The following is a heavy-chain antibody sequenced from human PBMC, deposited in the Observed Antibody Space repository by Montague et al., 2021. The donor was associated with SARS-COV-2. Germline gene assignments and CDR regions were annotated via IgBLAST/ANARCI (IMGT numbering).Heavy chain of an antibody. J-gene: IGHJ4*02. V-gene: IGHV4-34*01. Sequence: SETLSLTCAVHGGSFSGYYWTWIRQSPGKGLEWIAEINHSGTTNYNFNPSLRSRVTISVDTSKSQFSLKLSSVTAADTGVYYCARWDPQTLTLIGLRGKSASAYWGQGTLVTVSS. CDR3: ARWDPQTLTLIGLRGKSASAY. CDR2: INHSGTT. D-gene: IGHD4-23*01. CDR1: GGSFSGYY.